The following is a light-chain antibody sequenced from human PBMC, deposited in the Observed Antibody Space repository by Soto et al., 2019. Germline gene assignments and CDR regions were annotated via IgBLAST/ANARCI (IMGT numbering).Light chain of an antibody. CDR3: QQYNNWPPLFT. CDR1: QSLRSS. CDR2: DAS. V-gene: IGKV3-15*01. J-gene: IGKJ3*01. Sequence: EIVLTQSPGTLSLSPGERATLSFRSSQSLRSSLAWYQQKPGQAPRLLIYDASTRATGIPARFSGSGSGTEFTLTISSLQSEDFAVYYCQQYNNWPPLFTFGPGTKVDIK.